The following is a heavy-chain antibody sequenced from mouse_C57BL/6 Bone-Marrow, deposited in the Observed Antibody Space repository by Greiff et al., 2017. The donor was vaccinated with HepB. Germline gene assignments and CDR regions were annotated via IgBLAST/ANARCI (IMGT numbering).Heavy chain of an antibody. CDR1: GYSFTDYN. J-gene: IGHJ1*03. D-gene: IGHD1-1*01. CDR2: INPNYGTT. V-gene: IGHV1-39*01. Sequence: LVESGPELVKPGASVKISCKASGYSFTDYNMNWVKQSNGKSLEWIGVINPNYGTTSYNQKFKGKATLTVDQSSSTAYMQLNSLTSEDSAVYYCAVITTVVEDWYFDVWGTGTTVTVSS. CDR3: AVITTVVEDWYFDV.